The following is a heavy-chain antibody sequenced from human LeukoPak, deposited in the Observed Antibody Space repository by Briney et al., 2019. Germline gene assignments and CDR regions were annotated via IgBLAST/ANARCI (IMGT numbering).Heavy chain of an antibody. Sequence: GGPLRLSCAASGFTFSDYYMSWIRQAPGKGLEWVSYISSSGSTIYYADSVKGRFTISRDNAKNSLYLQMNSLRAEDTAVYYCARSRAWELLLDYWGQGTLVTVSS. D-gene: IGHD1-26*01. J-gene: IGHJ4*02. CDR1: GFTFSDYY. CDR3: ARSRAWELLLDY. V-gene: IGHV3-11*01. CDR2: ISSSGSTI.